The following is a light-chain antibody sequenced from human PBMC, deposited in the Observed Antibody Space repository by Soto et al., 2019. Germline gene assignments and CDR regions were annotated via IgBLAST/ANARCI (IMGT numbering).Light chain of an antibody. J-gene: IGKJ3*01. Sequence: EILLTQSPATLSLSPVERATLSCRASQIVSSYLAWYQQKPGQAPRLLIYDASNRATGIPARFSGSGSGTDFTLTISSLEPEDFAVYYCQQRSNWPPTFGPGTKVDIK. CDR1: QIVSSY. V-gene: IGKV3-11*01. CDR3: QQRSNWPPT. CDR2: DAS.